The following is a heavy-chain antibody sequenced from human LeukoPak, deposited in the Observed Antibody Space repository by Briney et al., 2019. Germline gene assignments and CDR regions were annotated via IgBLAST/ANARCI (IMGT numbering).Heavy chain of an antibody. Sequence: SVKVSCKASGGTFSSYAISWVRQAPGQGLEWMGGIIPIFGTANYAQKFQGRVTITADESTSTAYMELSSLRSEDTAVYYCARDHTWGNYYGSGSDNWFDPWGQGTLVTVSS. CDR1: GGTFSSYA. V-gene: IGHV1-69*01. D-gene: IGHD3-10*01. CDR3: ARDHTWGNYYGSGSDNWFDP. J-gene: IGHJ5*02. CDR2: IIPIFGTA.